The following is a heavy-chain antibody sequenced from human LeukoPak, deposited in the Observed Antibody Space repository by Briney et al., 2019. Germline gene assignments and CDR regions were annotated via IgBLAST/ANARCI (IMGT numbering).Heavy chain of an antibody. J-gene: IGHJ5*02. Sequence: PGGSLRLSCAPSGFTFSSYAMSWVRQAPGKGLEWVSAISGSGGSTYYAGCVKGRCTNSRDNSKIAMYLLMDSVRAEDTAVYDCARDRCDSSGYYNFDPWGQGTLVTVSS. V-gene: IGHV3-23*01. CDR3: ARDRCDSSGYYNFDP. D-gene: IGHD3-22*01. CDR2: ISGSGGST. CDR1: GFTFSSYA.